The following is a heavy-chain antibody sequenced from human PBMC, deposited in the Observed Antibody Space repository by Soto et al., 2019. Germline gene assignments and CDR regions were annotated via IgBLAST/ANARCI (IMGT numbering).Heavy chain of an antibody. V-gene: IGHV1-18*01. D-gene: IGHD3-9*01. CDR2: ISAYNGNT. Sequence: ASVKASCKASGYTFTSYGISWVQQAPGQGLEWMGWISAYNGNTNYAQKLQGRVTMTTDTSTSTAYMELRSLRSDDTAVYYCARDTSWDYDILTGALDYWGQGTLVTVSS. J-gene: IGHJ4*02. CDR3: ARDTSWDYDILTGALDY. CDR1: GYTFTSYG.